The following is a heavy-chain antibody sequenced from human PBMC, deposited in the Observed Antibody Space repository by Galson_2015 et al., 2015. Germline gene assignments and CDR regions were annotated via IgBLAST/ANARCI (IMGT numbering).Heavy chain of an antibody. Sequence: QSGAEVKKPGESLKISCKASGYSFAAYWIAWVRQMPGKGLEWMGMISPADSDTRYSPSLQGQVTISVDKSISTIYLQWRSLTASDTATYYCARHKIRWSLDYWGQGTLVTVSS. CDR3: ARHKIRWSLDY. CDR1: GYSFAAYW. CDR2: ISPADSDT. D-gene: IGHD2-15*01. J-gene: IGHJ4*02. V-gene: IGHV5-51*01.